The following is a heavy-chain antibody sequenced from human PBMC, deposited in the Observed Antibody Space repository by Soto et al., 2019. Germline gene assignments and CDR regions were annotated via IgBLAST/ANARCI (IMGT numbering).Heavy chain of an antibody. CDR3: ARRWSGNDY. J-gene: IGHJ4*02. D-gene: IGHD3-10*01. V-gene: IGHV4-59*01. CDR2: VHYSGTT. CDR1: GGSISIFY. Sequence: QVQLQESGPGLVKPSETLSLTCTVSGGSISIFYWNWIRQPPGKGLEWIGYVHYSGTTSYNPSLKSRASISLDTSKNQFSLRLTSVTAADTAVYYCARRWSGNDYWGQGTLVTVSS.